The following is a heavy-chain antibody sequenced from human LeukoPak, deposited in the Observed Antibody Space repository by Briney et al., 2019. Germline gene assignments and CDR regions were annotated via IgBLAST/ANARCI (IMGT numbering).Heavy chain of an antibody. CDR3: ARGGYRSSTSCRSWFDP. CDR2: IIPILGIA. CDR1: GGTFSSYT. J-gene: IGHJ5*02. D-gene: IGHD2-2*01. Sequence: GASVKVSCKASGGTFSSYTISWVRQAPGQGLEWGGRIIPILGIANYAQKFQGRVTITADKSTSTAYMELSSLRSEDTAVYYCARGGYRSSTSCRSWFDPWGQGTLVTVSS. V-gene: IGHV1-69*02.